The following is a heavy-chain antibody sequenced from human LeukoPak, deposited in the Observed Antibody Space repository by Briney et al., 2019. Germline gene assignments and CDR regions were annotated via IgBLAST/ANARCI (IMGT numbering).Heavy chain of an antibody. CDR3: ARLSPLKAVTRPRGAFDI. CDR2: IYPGDSDT. CDR1: GYSFTSYW. J-gene: IGHJ3*02. Sequence: GESLKISCKGSGYSFTSYWIGWERQMPGKGLEWMGIIYPGDSDTRYSPSFQGQVTISADKSISTAYLQWSSLKASDTAMYYCARLSPLKAVTRPRGAFDIWGQGTMVTVSS. V-gene: IGHV5-51*01. D-gene: IGHD4-17*01.